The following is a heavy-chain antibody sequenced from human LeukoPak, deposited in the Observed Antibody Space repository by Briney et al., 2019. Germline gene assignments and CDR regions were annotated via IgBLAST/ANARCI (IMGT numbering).Heavy chain of an antibody. J-gene: IGHJ4*02. CDR3: ARDQWEPHFDY. Sequence: ASVTVSCKTSGYKFTSYGISWVRQAPGQGLEWMGRISGYDGNAEYVEKFQGRVTMTTDTSTNTGYMEVRSLRSDDTAVYYCARDQWEPHFDYWGQGTLVIVSS. CDR1: GYKFTSYG. CDR2: ISGYDGNA. D-gene: IGHD1-26*01. V-gene: IGHV1-18*01.